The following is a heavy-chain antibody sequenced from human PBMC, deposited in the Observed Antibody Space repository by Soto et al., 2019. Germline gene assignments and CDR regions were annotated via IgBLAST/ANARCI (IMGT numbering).Heavy chain of an antibody. CDR2: INHSGST. CDR3: ASFSTVTTD. V-gene: IGHV4-34*01. Sequence: SENLSLTCAVYGGSFSGYYWSCIRQPPGKGLEWIGEINHSGSTNYNPSLKSRVTISVDTSKNQFSLKLSSVTAADTAVYYCASFSTVTTDWGQGTLVTVS. CDR1: GGSFSGYY. D-gene: IGHD4-17*01. J-gene: IGHJ4*02.